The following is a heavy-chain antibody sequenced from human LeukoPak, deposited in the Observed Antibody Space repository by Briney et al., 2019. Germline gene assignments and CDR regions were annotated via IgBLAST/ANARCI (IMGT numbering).Heavy chain of an antibody. V-gene: IGHV1-69*13. D-gene: IGHD3-9*01. CDR1: GGTFGSYA. J-gene: IGHJ4*02. Sequence: ASMKVSCKASGGTFGSYAISWVRQAPGQGLEWMGGIIPIFGTANYAQKFQGRVTITADESTSTAYMELSSLRSEDTAVYYCAGARRYFDWFLDYWGQGTLVTVSS. CDR2: IIPIFGTA. CDR3: AGARRYFDWFLDY.